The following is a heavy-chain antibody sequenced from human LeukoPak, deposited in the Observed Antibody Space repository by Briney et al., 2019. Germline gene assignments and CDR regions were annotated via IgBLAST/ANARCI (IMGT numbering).Heavy chain of an antibody. D-gene: IGHD1-26*01. Sequence: GGSLRLSCAASGYTFNSYGMHWVRQAPGKGLEWVAVIWYDGSNKYYADSVKGRFTISRDNSKNTLYLQMNSLRAEDTAVYYCARDPYSGSYYPDYWGQGTLVTVSS. CDR1: GYTFNSYG. J-gene: IGHJ4*02. CDR2: IWYDGSNK. V-gene: IGHV3-33*01. CDR3: ARDPYSGSYYPDY.